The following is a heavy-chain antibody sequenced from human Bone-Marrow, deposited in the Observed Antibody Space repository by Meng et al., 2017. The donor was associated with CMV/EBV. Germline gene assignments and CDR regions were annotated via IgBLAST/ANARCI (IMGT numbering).Heavy chain of an antibody. CDR3: ARDNIPGYCSSTSCYHHYYGLDV. CDR2: ISAYNGNT. D-gene: IGHD2-2*01. Sequence: ASVKVSCKASGYTFTSYGISWVRQAPGQGLEWMGWISAYNGNTNYAQKLQGRVTMTTDTSTSTAYMELRSLRSDDTAVYYCARDNIPGYCSSTSCYHHYYGLDVWGQGPTVTVSS. J-gene: IGHJ6*02. CDR1: GYTFTSYG. V-gene: IGHV1-18*01.